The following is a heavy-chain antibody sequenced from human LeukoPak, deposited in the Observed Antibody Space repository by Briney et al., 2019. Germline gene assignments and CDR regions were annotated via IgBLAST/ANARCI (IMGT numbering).Heavy chain of an antibody. CDR3: ARDRSSWYIGYYYYGMDV. J-gene: IGHJ6*02. CDR1: GFTFSDYY. CDR2: ISSSGSTI. D-gene: IGHD6-13*01. Sequence: GGSLRLSCAASGFTFSDYYMSWIRQAPGKGLEWVSYISSSGSTIYYADSVKGRFTISRDNAKNSLYLQMNSLRAEDTAVYYCARDRSSWYIGYYYYGMDVWGQGTTVTVSS. V-gene: IGHV3-11*01.